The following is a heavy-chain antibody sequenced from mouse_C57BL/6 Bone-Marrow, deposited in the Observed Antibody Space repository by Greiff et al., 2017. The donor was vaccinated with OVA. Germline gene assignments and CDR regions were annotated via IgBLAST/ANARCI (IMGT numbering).Heavy chain of an antibody. CDR2: IDPENGDT. CDR3: TTYGTFDY. D-gene: IGHD2-1*01. Sequence: VQLQQSGAELVRPGASVKLSCTASGFNFKDDYMHWVKQRPEQGLEWIGCIDPENGDTEYDSKFQGKATMTADTSSSTAYLQLSSLTSVDSAVSYYTTYGTFDYWGQGTTLTVSS. CDR1: GFNFKDDY. J-gene: IGHJ2*01. V-gene: IGHV14-4*01.